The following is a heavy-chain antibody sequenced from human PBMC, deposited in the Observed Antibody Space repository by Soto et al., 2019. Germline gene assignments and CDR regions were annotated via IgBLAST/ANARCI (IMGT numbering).Heavy chain of an antibody. Sequence: XGSVRLSCAASVFTFSDHYMDCVRHAPGRWLEWVGRSRNKANSYNTEYAASVKGRFTISRDDSKNSLYLQMNSLKTEDTAVYYCARAGSSGWWREYWGPGTLCIVSS. CDR1: VFTFSDHY. D-gene: IGHD6-19*01. J-gene: IGHJ4*02. CDR3: ARAGSSGWWREY. V-gene: IGHV3-72*01. CDR2: SRNKANSYNT.